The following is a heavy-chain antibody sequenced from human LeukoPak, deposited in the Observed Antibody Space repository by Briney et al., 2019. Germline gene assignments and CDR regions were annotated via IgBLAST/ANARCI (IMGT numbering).Heavy chain of an antibody. V-gene: IGHV3-73*01. J-gene: IGHJ4*02. CDR3: IPGGDFDY. Sequence: GGSLRLSCAASGFTFSGSAMHWVRQASGKGLEWVGRIRSKANSDATAYAASVKGRFTISRDDSKNTAYLQMNSLKTEDTAVYYCIPGGDFDYWGQGTLVTVSS. D-gene: IGHD1-14*01. CDR1: GFTFSGSA. CDR2: IRSKANSDAT.